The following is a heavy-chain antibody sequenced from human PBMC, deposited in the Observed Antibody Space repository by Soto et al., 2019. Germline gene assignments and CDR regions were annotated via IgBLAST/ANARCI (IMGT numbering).Heavy chain of an antibody. CDR1: GGSISSYY. D-gene: IGHD3-10*01. CDR2: IYYSGST. V-gene: IGHV4-59*01. Sequence: SETLSLTCTVSGGSISSYYWSWIRQPPGKGLEWIGYIYYSGSTNYNPSLKSRVTISVDTSKNQFSLKLSSVTAADTAVYYCARDLQSANMNRGVPLAYHSFDPWGHGTLVTVSS. CDR3: ARDLQSANMNRGVPLAYHSFDP. J-gene: IGHJ5*02.